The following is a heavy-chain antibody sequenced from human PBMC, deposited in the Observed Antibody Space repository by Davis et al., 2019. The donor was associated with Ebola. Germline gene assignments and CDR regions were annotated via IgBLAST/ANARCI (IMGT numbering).Heavy chain of an antibody. Sequence: GESLKISCAAPGFTFSSYSMNWVRQAPGKGLEWVSYISSSGSTIYYADSVKGRFTISRDNAKNSLYLQMNSLRAEDTAVYYCARVGADDSSGLDYWGQGTLVTVSS. V-gene: IGHV3-48*04. CDR1: GFTFSSYS. CDR2: ISSSGSTI. CDR3: ARVGADDSSGLDY. J-gene: IGHJ4*02. D-gene: IGHD3-22*01.